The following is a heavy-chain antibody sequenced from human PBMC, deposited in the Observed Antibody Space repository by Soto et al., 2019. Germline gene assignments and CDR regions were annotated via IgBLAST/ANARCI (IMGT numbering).Heavy chain of an antibody. CDR2: ISGSGGST. V-gene: IGHV3-23*01. J-gene: IGHJ6*02. D-gene: IGHD1-20*01. Sequence: EVQLLESGGGLVQPGGSLRLSCAASGFTFSSYAMRWVRQAPGKRLEWVSAISGSGGSTYYADSVKGRFNISRDNSKTTLYLQMNSLRAEDTAVYYCAITGWAKRGGMDVWGQGTTVTVSS. CDR1: GFTFSSYA. CDR3: AITGWAKRGGMDV.